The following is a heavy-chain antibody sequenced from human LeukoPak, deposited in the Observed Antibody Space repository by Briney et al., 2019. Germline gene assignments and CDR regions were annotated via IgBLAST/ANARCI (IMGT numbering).Heavy chain of an antibody. CDR1: GFTFSSYS. J-gene: IGHJ6*04. CDR2: ISSSSSYI. D-gene: IGHD2-2*01. CDR3: ARDTDCSSTSCHYYYSSYGMDV. Sequence: PGGSLRLSCAASGFTFSSYSMNWVRQAPGKGLEWVSSISSSSSYIYYADSVKGRFTISRDNAKNSLYLQMNSLRAEDTAVYYCARDTDCSSTSCHYYYSSYGMDVWGKGPRSPSPQ. V-gene: IGHV3-21*01.